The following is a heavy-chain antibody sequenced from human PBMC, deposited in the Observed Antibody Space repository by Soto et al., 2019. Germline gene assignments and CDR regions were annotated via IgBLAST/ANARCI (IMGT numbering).Heavy chain of an antibody. CDR3: ARAAVTTNFGAFDI. D-gene: IGHD4-17*01. J-gene: IGHJ3*02. CDR1: GFTFSSYD. CDR2: IGTAGDT. V-gene: IGHV3-13*01. Sequence: EVQLVESGGGLVQPGGSLRLSCAASGFTFSSYDMHWVRQATGKGLEWVSAIGTAGDTYYPGSVKGRFTISRENANNSLYLQMNSLRAGDTAVYYCARAAVTTNFGAFDIWGQGTMVTVSS.